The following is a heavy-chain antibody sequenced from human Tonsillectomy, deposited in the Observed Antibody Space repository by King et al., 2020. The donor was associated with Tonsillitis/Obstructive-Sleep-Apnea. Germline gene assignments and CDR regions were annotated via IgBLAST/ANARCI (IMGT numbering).Heavy chain of an antibody. CDR1: GYSFTSYC. CDR3: ARESVRSSAFDI. D-gene: IGHD3-10*02. J-gene: IGHJ3*02. V-gene: IGHV5-51*01. CDR2: ICPGDSDT. Sequence: VQLVESGAEVKKPGESLKISCKGSGYSFTSYCIGWVRQMPGKGLEWMGIICPGDSDTRYSPSFQGQVTISADKSISTTYLQWSSLKASDTAIYYCARESVRSSAFDIWGQGTMVTVSS.